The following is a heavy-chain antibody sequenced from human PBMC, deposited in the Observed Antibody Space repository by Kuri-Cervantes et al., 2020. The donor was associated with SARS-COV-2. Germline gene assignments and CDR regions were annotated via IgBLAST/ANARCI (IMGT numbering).Heavy chain of an antibody. Sequence: SETLSLTCAVYGGSFSGYYWAWVRQPPGKGLEWIGSFFHTATPYYNPSLKSRVTISVATSKNQFSLKLSSVTVADTATYHCARVYIGMAGPLDYWGQGTLVTVSS. CDR3: ARVYIGMAGPLDY. D-gene: IGHD6-19*01. V-gene: IGHV4-34*12. CDR1: GGSFSGYY. CDR2: FFHTATP. J-gene: IGHJ4*02.